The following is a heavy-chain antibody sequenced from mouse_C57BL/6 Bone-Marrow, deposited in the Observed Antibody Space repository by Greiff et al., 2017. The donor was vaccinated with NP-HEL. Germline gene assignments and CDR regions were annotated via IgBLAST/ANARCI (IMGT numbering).Heavy chain of an antibody. CDR1: GFTFTDYY. V-gene: IGHV7-3*01. CDR3: ARYYDEDYFDY. CDR2: IRNKANGYTT. Sequence: EVKLQESGGGLVQPGGSLSLSCAASGFTFTDYYMSWVRQPPGKALEWLGFIRNKANGYTTEYSASVKGRFTISRDNSQSILYLQMHALRAEDSATYYCARYYDEDYFDYWGQGTTLTVSS. J-gene: IGHJ2*01. D-gene: IGHD2-12*01.